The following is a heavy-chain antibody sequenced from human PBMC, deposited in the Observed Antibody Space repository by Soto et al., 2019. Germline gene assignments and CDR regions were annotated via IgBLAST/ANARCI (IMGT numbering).Heavy chain of an antibody. CDR1: GDSISSGFYY. CDR3: ARRWGTTFDY. J-gene: IGHJ4*02. V-gene: IGHV4-31*03. D-gene: IGHD3-16*01. CDR2: IYYSGST. Sequence: SETLSLTCTVSGDSISSGFYYWSWIRQHPGKGLEWIGYIYYSGSTYHNPSLKSRVTISVDTSKNQFSLKLSSVTAADTAVYYCARRWGTTFDYWGQGTLVTVSS.